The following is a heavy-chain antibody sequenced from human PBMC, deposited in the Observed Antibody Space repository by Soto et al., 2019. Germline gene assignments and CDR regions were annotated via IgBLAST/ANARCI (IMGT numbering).Heavy chain of an antibody. J-gene: IGHJ6*01. V-gene: IGHV4-30-4*01. D-gene: IGHD3-22*01. CDR2: IYYSGST. CDR3: ARESRGDSSGFYYYYGMDV. CDR1: GGSISSGDYY. Sequence: PSETLSLTCTVSGGSISSGDYYWSWIRQPPGKGLEWIGYIYYSGSTYYNPSLKSRVTISVDTSKNQFSLKLSSVTAADTAVYYCARESRGDSSGFYYYYGMDVGGQGTKVT.